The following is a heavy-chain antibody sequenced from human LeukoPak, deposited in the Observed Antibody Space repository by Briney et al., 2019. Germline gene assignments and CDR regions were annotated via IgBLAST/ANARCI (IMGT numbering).Heavy chain of an antibody. CDR1: GFTFSSYD. CDR3: ARALGGPYFDY. J-gene: IGHJ4*02. V-gene: IGHV3-13*01. Sequence: PGGSLRLSCAASGFTFSSYDMHWVRHATGKGLEWVSAIGTAGDTYYPGSVKGRFTISRENAKNSLYLQMNSLRAGDTAVYYCARALGGPYFDYWGQGTLVTVSS. D-gene: IGHD3-10*01. CDR2: IGTAGDT.